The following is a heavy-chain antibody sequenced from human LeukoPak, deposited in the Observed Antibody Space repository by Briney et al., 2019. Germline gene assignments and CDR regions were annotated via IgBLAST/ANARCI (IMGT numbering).Heavy chain of an antibody. V-gene: IGHV3-21*01. J-gene: IGHJ4*02. CDR3: AGEGSGWHDNY. CDR2: ISSSSSYI. CDR1: GFTFSSYS. Sequence: GGSLRLSCAASGFTFSSYSMNWVRQAPGKGLEWVSSISSSSSYIYYADSVKGRFTISRDNAKNSLYLQMNSLRAEDTAVYYCAGEGSGWHDNYWGQGTLVTVST. D-gene: IGHD6-19*01.